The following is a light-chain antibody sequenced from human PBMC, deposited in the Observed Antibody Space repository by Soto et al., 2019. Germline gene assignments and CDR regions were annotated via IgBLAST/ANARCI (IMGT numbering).Light chain of an antibody. V-gene: IGLV2-14*01. CDR3: SSYAGTDTWV. CDR2: EGK. CDR1: SSDIGAYDY. Sequence: QSALTHPASLSGSPGQSVTIYCTGTSSDIGAYDYVAWFQQYPGKAPKLMMSEGKNRPSGVSNRFSGSKSGNTAYLTVSGLQDEYEADYHCSSYAGTDTWVFGGGTKLTV. J-gene: IGLJ3*02.